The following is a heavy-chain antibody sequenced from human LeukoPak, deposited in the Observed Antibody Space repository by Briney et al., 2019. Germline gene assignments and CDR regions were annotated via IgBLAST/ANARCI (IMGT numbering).Heavy chain of an antibody. CDR2: IYHSGST. D-gene: IGHD4-17*01. V-gene: IGHV4-59*08. CDR1: GGSISSYY. J-gene: IGHJ6*03. Sequence: KASETLSLTCTVSGGSISSYYWSWIRQPPGKGLEWIGSIYHSGSTYYNPSLKSRVTISVDTSKNQFSLKLSSVTAADTAVYYCARASDDYGDSNYYYYMDVWGKGTTVTVSS. CDR3: ARASDDYGDSNYYYYMDV.